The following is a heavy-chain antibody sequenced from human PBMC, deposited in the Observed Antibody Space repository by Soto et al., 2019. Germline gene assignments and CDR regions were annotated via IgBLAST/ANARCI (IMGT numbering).Heavy chain of an antibody. CDR3: AGEVGGTGLHL. Sequence: QVQLVQSGAEVKKPGSSVRVSCRTSGGTFKKYGFSWVRQAPGQGLEWMGGIIPMYGIANYGQIFQGRLTIIAAASTNTVYMDLTSLKSEDTAVYYCAGEVGGTGLHLWGQGTQVTVSS. CDR1: GGTFKKYG. CDR2: IIPMYGIA. J-gene: IGHJ5*02. D-gene: IGHD1-26*01. V-gene: IGHV1-69*12.